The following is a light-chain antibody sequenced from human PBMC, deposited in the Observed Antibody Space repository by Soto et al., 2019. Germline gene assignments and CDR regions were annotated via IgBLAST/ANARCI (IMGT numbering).Light chain of an antibody. CDR2: LGS. J-gene: IGKJ1*01. CDR1: QSLLHSNGYNF. V-gene: IGKV2-28*01. Sequence: DIVMTQSPLSLPVTPGEPASISCRSSQSLLHSNGYNFLDWYLQKPGQSPQLLIYLGSNRASGVADSLSGRGAGTDFTVKMSRVEAEDVGFYYCVQDLQTEWTFGQATNVEIK. CDR3: VQDLQTEWT.